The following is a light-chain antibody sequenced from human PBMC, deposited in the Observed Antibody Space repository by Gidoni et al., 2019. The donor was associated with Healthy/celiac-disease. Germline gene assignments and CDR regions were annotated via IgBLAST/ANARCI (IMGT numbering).Light chain of an antibody. CDR2: GAS. Sequence: EIVMTQSPATLSVSPGERATLSCRASQSVSSNLAWYQQKPGQSPWLLIYGASTRATGIPARFRVSGSWIEFTLTISSLQSEDFAVYYCQQYNNCPPYTFGQGTKLEIK. J-gene: IGKJ2*01. CDR1: QSVSSN. V-gene: IGKV3-15*01. CDR3: QQYNNCPPYT.